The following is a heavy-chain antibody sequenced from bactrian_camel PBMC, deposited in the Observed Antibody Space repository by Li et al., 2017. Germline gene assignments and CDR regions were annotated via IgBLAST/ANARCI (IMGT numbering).Heavy chain of an antibody. D-gene: IGHD1*01. J-gene: IGHJ4*01. CDR2: LNTGGLDI. Sequence: HVQLVESGGGSVQPGGSLRLSCVGTKDFDDTYCMGWFRQGAGKERERIATLNTGGLDIYYHDSVKGRFTVSQDKDKDTLSLQMTSLKPEDTAMYFCAVNRWSCSLDGINLRGYWGQGTQVTVS. CDR1: KDFDDTYC. CDR3: AVNRWSCSLDGINLRGY. V-gene: IGHV3S54*01.